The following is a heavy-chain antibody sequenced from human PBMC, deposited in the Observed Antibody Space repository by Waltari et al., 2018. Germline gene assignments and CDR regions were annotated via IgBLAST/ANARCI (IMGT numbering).Heavy chain of an antibody. V-gene: IGHV4-59*11. D-gene: IGHD6-19*01. CDR2: IYYSGST. CDR3: AGSIAVAGTFDY. CDR1: GGSISSHY. J-gene: IGHJ4*02. Sequence: QVQLQESGPGLVKPSETLSLTCTVSGGSISSHYWRWIRQPPGKGLEWIGYIYYSGSTNYNPSLKSRVTISVDTSKNQFSLKLSSVTAADTAVYYCAGSIAVAGTFDYWGQGTLVTVSS.